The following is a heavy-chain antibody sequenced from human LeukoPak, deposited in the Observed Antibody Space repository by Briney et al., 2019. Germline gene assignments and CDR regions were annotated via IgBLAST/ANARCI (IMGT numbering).Heavy chain of an antibody. D-gene: IGHD5-12*01. Sequence: ASVKVSCKASGGTFSSYAISWVRQAPGQGLEWMGGIIPIFGTANYAQKFQGRVTITADESTSTAYMELSSLRSEDTAVYYCARDDTYSGYDGGYFDYWGQGTLVTVSS. CDR1: GGTFSSYA. CDR3: ARDDTYSGYDGGYFDY. V-gene: IGHV1-69*13. CDR2: IIPIFGTA. J-gene: IGHJ4*02.